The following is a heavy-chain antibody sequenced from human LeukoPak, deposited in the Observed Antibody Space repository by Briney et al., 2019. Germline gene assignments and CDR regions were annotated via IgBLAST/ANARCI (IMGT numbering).Heavy chain of an antibody. D-gene: IGHD1-14*01. CDR2: ISGSGGST. V-gene: IGHV3-23*01. Sequence: PGGSLRLSCAASGFTFTSYGMSWVRQAPGKGLEWVSGISGSGGSTYYADSVKGRFTISRDNSKNTLYLQMNSLRAEDTAVYYCARWTTYYYYYMDVWGKGTTVTVSS. J-gene: IGHJ6*03. CDR1: GFTFTSYG. CDR3: ARWTTYYYYYMDV.